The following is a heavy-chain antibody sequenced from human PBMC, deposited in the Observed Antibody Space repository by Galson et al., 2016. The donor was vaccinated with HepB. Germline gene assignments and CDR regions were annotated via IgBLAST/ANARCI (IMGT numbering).Heavy chain of an antibody. CDR2: IWYDGSES. D-gene: IGHD4-11*01. CDR1: GFSFHRFG. Sequence: SLRLSCAASGFSFHRFGMHWVRQAPGKRLEWVAVIWYDGSESEYSDSVQGRFTVSRDNSKKTLYLQMDSLRNDDTADYYCARGKGADYKDAFGLWGQGTRVTVSS. V-gene: IGHV3-33*01. J-gene: IGHJ3*01. CDR3: ARGKGADYKDAFGL.